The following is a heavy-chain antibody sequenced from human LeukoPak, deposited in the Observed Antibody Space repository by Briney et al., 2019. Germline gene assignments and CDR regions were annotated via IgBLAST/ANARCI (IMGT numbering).Heavy chain of an antibody. CDR3: AKDSSSSGFLIYYFDY. Sequence: GGSLRLSCAASGFIISNYGMHWVRQAPGKGLEWVAVISYDGSNKYYADSVKGRFTISRDNSKNTLYLQMNSLRAEDTAVYYCAKDSSSSGFLIYYFDYWGQGTLVTVSS. CDR1: GFIISNYG. CDR2: ISYDGSNK. V-gene: IGHV3-30*18. J-gene: IGHJ4*02. D-gene: IGHD6-19*01.